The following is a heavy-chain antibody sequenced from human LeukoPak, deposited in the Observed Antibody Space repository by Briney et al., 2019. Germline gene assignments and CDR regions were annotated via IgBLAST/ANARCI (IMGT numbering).Heavy chain of an antibody. CDR3: AREYQLLGTVYNYFDP. V-gene: IGHV1-8*01. CDR1: GYTFTSYD. CDR2: MNPNSGNT. Sequence: ASVKVSCKASGYTFTSYDINWVRQATGQGLEWMGWMNPNSGNTGYAQKFQGRVTMTRNTSISTAYMELTSLRSEDTAVYYCAREYQLLGTVYNYFDPWGQGTLVTVSS. J-gene: IGHJ5*02. D-gene: IGHD2-2*01.